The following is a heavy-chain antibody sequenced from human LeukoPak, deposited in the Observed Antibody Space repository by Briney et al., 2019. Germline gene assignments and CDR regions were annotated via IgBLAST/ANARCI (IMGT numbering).Heavy chain of an antibody. CDR2: IYYSGST. J-gene: IGHJ6*02. V-gene: IGHV4-34*01. CDR1: GGSYSGYY. Sequence: SETLSLTCAVYGGSYSGYYWSWIRQPPGKGLEWIGSIYYSGSTYYNPSLKSRVTISVDTSKNQFSLKLSSVTAADTAVYYCARLTLDRYGDPYYYYYGMDVWGQGTTVTVSS. CDR3: ARLTLDRYGDPYYYYYGMDV. D-gene: IGHD4-17*01.